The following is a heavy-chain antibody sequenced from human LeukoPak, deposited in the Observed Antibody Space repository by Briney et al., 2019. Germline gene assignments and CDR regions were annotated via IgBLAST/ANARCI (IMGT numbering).Heavy chain of an antibody. CDR2: ISSSSSYI. J-gene: IGHJ4*02. D-gene: IGHD6-6*01. CDR3: AREQLVTLDY. V-gene: IGHV3-21*01. Sequence: GGSLRLSCSASGFSFSNYGMHWVRQAPGKGLEWVSSISSSSSYIYYADSVKGRFTISRDNAKNSLYLQMNSLRAEDTAVYYCAREQLVTLDYWGQGTLVTVSS. CDR1: GFSFSNYG.